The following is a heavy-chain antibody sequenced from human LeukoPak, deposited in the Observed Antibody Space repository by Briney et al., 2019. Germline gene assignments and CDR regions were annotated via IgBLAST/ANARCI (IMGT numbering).Heavy chain of an antibody. CDR3: ARDGMVRGIIDYNGMDV. CDR1: GGTFSSYA. J-gene: IGHJ6*02. D-gene: IGHD3-10*01. CDR2: IIPILGIA. V-gene: IGHV1-69*04. Sequence: SVKVSCKASGGTFSSYAISWVRQAPGQGLEWMGRIIPILGIADYAQKFPGRVTITADISTSTVFMELSSLRSEDTAVFYCARDGMVRGIIDYNGMDVWGQGTTVTVSS.